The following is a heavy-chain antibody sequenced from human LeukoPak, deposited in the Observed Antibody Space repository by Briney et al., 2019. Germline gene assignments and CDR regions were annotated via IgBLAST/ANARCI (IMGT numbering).Heavy chain of an antibody. Sequence: GSLRLSCAASGFTFSSYWMSWVRQAPGKGLEWVATIKRDGSEKYSVDSVKGRFTISRDNAQNSLSLQMNSLGAEDTAVYYCVRDMQYSSEVRGIDYWGQGTLVTVSS. J-gene: IGHJ4*02. CDR2: IKRDGSEK. CDR3: VRDMQYSSEVRGIDY. V-gene: IGHV3-7*01. CDR1: GFTFSSYW. D-gene: IGHD6-19*01.